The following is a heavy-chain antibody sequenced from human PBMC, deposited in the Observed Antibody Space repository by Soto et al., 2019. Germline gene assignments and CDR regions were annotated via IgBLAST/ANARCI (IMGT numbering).Heavy chain of an antibody. D-gene: IGHD3-3*01. CDR2: IIPIFGTA. J-gene: IGHJ6*02. CDR3: ATLRDYDFWSGKVGDYYYGMDV. CDR1: GGTFSSYA. V-gene: IGHV1-69*13. Sequence: SVKVSCKASGGTFSSYAISWVRQAPGQGLEWMGGIIPIFGTANYAQKFQGRVTITADESTSTAYMELSSQRSEDTAVYYCATLRDYDFWSGKVGDYYYGMDVWGQGTTVTVSS.